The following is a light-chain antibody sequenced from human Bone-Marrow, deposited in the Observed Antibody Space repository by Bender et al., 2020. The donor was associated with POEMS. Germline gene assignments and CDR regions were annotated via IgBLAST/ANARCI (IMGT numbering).Light chain of an antibody. CDR3: SSYAGSNDLNVV. CDR2: EVD. V-gene: IGLV2-18*02. J-gene: IGLJ2*01. Sequence: QSALTQPASVSGSPGQSITISCTGASSDIGRYNRVSWYQQPPGTAPKLMIYEVDDRPSGVPDRFSGSKSGNTASLTVSGLQAEDEADYYCSSYAGSNDLNVVFGGGTKLTVL. CDR1: SSDIGRYNR.